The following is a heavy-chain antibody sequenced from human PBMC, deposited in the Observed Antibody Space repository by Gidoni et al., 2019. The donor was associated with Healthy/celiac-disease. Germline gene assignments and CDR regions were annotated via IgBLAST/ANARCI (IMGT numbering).Heavy chain of an antibody. CDR1: GGSISSGGYY. J-gene: IGHJ4*02. CDR3: ARDKNSMHYFDY. CDR2: IYYSGST. Sequence: QLQLQESGPGLVKPSQTLSLTCTVSGGSISSGGYYWSWIRQHPGKGLEWIGYIYYSGSTYYNPSLKSRGTISVDTSKNQFSLKLSSVTAADTAVYYCARDKNSMHYFDYWGQGTLVTVSS. D-gene: IGHD2-8*01. V-gene: IGHV4-31*03.